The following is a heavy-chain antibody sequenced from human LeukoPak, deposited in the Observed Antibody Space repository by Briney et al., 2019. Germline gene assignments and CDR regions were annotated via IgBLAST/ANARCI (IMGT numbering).Heavy chain of an antibody. Sequence: GGSLRLSCTASGVTFGDYAMSWFRQAPGKGLEWVGFIRSKAYGGTTEYAASVKGRFTISRDDSKSIAYLQTNSLKTEDTAVYYCTRAYTQLGFDPWGQGTLVTVAS. CDR1: GVTFGDYA. J-gene: IGHJ5*02. CDR2: IRSKAYGGTT. V-gene: IGHV3-49*03. D-gene: IGHD2-2*01. CDR3: TRAYTQLGFDP.